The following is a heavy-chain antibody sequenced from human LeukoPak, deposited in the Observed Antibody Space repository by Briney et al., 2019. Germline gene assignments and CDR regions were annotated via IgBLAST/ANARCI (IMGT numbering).Heavy chain of an antibody. CDR2: INPNSGGT. D-gene: IGHD5-12*01. CDR3: ARDMGLQYSGYDHDY. V-gene: IGHV1-2*02. CDR1: GYTFTGYY. Sequence: ASVKVSCKASGYTFTGYYMHWVRQAPGQGLEWMGWINPNSGGTNYAQKLQGRVTMTTDTSTSTAYMELRSLRSDDTAVYYCARDMGLQYSGYDHDYWGQGTLVTVSS. J-gene: IGHJ4*02.